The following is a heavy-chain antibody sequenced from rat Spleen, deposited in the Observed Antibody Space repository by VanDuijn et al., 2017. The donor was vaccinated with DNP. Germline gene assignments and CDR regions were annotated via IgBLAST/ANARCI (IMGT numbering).Heavy chain of an antibody. CDR2: ISFSGST. CDR3: ARWTYYFDY. V-gene: IGHV3-1*01. CDR1: GYSITTNY. J-gene: IGHJ2*01. Sequence: EVQLQESGPGLVKPSQSLSLTCSVTGYSITTNYWGWVRKFPGNKMEYIGHISFSGSTNYNPSLKSQISITRDTSKNQFFLHLNSVTTEDTATYYCARWTYYFDYWGQGLMVTVSS.